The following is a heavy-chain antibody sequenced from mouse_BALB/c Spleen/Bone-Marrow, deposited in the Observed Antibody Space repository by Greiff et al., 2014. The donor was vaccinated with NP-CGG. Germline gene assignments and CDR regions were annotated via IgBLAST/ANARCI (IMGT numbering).Heavy chain of an antibody. Sequence: VQLVESGADLVRPGTSVKVSCKASGYAFTNYLIEWVKQRPGQGLEWIGVINPGSGGTNYNEKFKGKATLTADKSSSTAYMQLSSLTSDDSAVYFCARWSTGTSAMDYWGQGTSVTVSS. D-gene: IGHD4-1*02. CDR3: ARWSTGTSAMDY. CDR1: GYAFTNYL. V-gene: IGHV1-54*01. J-gene: IGHJ4*01. CDR2: INPGSGGT.